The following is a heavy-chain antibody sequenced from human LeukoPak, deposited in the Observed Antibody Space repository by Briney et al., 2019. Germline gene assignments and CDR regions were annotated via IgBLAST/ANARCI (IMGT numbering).Heavy chain of an antibody. V-gene: IGHV3-20*04. CDR3: ARDRLGPSFSVSHFDL. J-gene: IGHJ4*02. D-gene: IGHD3-3*02. CDR1: GFTFVGYG. CDR2: INYNGAIT. Sequence: GGSLRLSCATSGFTFVGYGLSWVRRAPGKGLEWLCAINYNGAITDYADSVKGRFTISRDNAKNSLYLRMDSLRAEDTALYYCARDRLGPSFSVSHFDLWGQGTLVTVSS.